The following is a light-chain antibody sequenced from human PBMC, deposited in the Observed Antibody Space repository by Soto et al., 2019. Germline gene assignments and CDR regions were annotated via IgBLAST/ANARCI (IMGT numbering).Light chain of an antibody. CDR1: QSVSDN. CDR2: GAS. V-gene: IGKV3-15*01. J-gene: IGKJ2*01. Sequence: EIVVTQSPATLSVSPGERATLSCRARQSVSDNLAWYQQRPGQAPRLLIHGASTRATGIPARFSGSGYGREFTPTISSLQSEDVAVDYCHQYNDWPYTFGQGTKVEIK. CDR3: HQYNDWPYT.